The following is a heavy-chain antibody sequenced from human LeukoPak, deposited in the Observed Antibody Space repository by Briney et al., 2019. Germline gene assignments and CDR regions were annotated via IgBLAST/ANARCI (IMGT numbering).Heavy chain of an antibody. Sequence: ASVKVSCKVSGYTLSEVSMHWVRQAPGKGLEWMGGFDPEDGKTIYAQIFQGRITMTEDTSTDTVYMELSRLRSDDTAVYYCARERIQLWLLGVWDRYWGQGTLVTVSS. D-gene: IGHD5-18*01. CDR1: GYTLSEVS. J-gene: IGHJ4*02. CDR3: ARERIQLWLLGVWDRY. V-gene: IGHV1-24*01. CDR2: FDPEDGKT.